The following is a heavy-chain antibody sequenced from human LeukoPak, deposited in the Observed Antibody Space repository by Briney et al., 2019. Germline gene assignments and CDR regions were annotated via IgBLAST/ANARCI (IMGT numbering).Heavy chain of an antibody. CDR3: ARDRKYYDFWSGRGGNWFDP. J-gene: IGHJ5*02. CDR2: IKQDGSEK. V-gene: IGHV3-7*01. CDR1: GFTFSSYW. Sequence: GGSLRLSCAASGFTFSSYWMSWVRQAPGKGLEWVANIKQDGSEKYYVDSVKGRFTISRDNAKSSLYLQMNSLRAEDTAVYYCARDRKYYDFWSGRGGNWFDPWGQGTLVTVSS. D-gene: IGHD3-3*01.